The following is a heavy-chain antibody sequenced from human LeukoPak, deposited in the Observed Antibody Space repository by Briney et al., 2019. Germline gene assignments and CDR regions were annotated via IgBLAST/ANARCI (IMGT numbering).Heavy chain of an antibody. D-gene: IGHD3-3*01. J-gene: IGHJ4*02. CDR2: IYYSGST. V-gene: IGHV4-59*01. CDR3: ARAGGLYDFWSGYYYVY. Sequence: PSETLSLTCTVSGGSISSYYWSWIRQPPGKGLEWIGYIYYSGSTSYNPSLKSRVTISVDTSKNQFSLKLSSVTAADTAVYYCARAGGLYDFWSGYYYVYWGQGTLVTVSS. CDR1: GGSISSYY.